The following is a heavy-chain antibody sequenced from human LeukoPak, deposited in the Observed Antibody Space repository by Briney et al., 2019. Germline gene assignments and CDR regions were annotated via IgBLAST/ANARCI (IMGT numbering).Heavy chain of an antibody. Sequence: GGSLRLSCAASGFSVSYNYMSWVRQAPARGLEWVSVIYAGGDTYYADSVKGRFTISRYNSKNTVYLQMHSLRADDTAVYYCARISGTLCFDLWGLGTLVTVSS. D-gene: IGHD1-7*01. CDR2: IYAGGDT. CDR3: ARISGTLCFDL. V-gene: IGHV3-66*01. J-gene: IGHJ4*02. CDR1: GFSVSYNY.